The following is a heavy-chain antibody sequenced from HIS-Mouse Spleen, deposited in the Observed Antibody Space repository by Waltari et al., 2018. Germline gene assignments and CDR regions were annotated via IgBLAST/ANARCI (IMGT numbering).Heavy chain of an antibody. D-gene: IGHD2-2*01. CDR2: ISGSGGST. V-gene: IGHV3-23*01. J-gene: IGHJ4*02. CDR1: GFTFSSYA. Sequence: EVQLLESGGGLVQPGGSLRLSCAASGFTFSSYAMSWVRQAPGKGLEWVSAISGSGGSTYYADSVKGRFTISRDNSKNTLYLQMNSLRAEDTAVYYCAKFGYCSSTSCRHFDYWGQGTLVTVSS. CDR3: AKFGYCSSTSCRHFDY.